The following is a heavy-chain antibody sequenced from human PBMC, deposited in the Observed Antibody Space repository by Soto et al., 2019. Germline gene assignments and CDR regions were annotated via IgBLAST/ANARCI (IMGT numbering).Heavy chain of an antibody. CDR2: IYYSGST. J-gene: IGHJ4*02. D-gene: IGHD3-10*01. Sequence: SETLSLTCTVSGGSISSGDYYWSWIRQPPGKGLEWIGYIYYSGSTYYNPSLKSRVTISVDTSKNQFSLKLSSVTAADTAVYYCARRVKYASGRRPAYYFDYWGQGTLVTVSS. V-gene: IGHV4-30-4*01. CDR3: ARRVKYASGRRPAYYFDY. CDR1: GGSISSGDYY.